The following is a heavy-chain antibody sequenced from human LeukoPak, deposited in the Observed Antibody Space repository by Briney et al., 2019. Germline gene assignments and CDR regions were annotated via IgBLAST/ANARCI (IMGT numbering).Heavy chain of an antibody. CDR3: ARSLRFLEWFPYPYGMDV. CDR2: IYYSGST. V-gene: IGHV4-31*03. D-gene: IGHD3-3*01. J-gene: IGHJ6*02. Sequence: SQTLSLTCTVSGGSISSGGYYWSWIRQHPGKGLEWIGCIYYSGSTYYNPSLKSRVTISVDTSKNQFSLKLSSVTAADTAVYYCARSLRFLEWFPYPYGMDVWGQGTTVTVSS. CDR1: GGSISSGGYY.